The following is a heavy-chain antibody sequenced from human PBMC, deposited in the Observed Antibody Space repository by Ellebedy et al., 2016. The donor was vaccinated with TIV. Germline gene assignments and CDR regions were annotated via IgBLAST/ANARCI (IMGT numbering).Heavy chain of an antibody. Sequence: AASVKVSCKASGYTFLGHYISWVRHPPGQGLSWMGWINCDTGGTNSAQKFRGMVTLTRDTSSSTVYMELSGLTSNDTAIYYCARDHGFHCIGSNCYASDYWGQGTLVTVSS. CDR1: GYTFLGHY. V-gene: IGHV1-2*02. CDR3: ARDHGFHCIGSNCYASDY. CDR2: INCDTGGT. D-gene: IGHD2-2*01. J-gene: IGHJ4*02.